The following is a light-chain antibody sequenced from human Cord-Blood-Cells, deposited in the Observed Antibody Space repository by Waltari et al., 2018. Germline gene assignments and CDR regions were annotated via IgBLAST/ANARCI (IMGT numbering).Light chain of an antibody. CDR3: QQYGSSPRYS. Sequence: ELVLTQFPGTLSLSPGERANLSCSASQSVSSSYLAWYQQKHGQAPRLLIYGASSRATDIPDRFSGSGSGTDFTLTISSLEPEDFAVYYCQQYGSSPRYSFGQGTKLEIK. CDR1: QSVSSSY. CDR2: GAS. V-gene: IGKV3-20*01. J-gene: IGKJ2*03.